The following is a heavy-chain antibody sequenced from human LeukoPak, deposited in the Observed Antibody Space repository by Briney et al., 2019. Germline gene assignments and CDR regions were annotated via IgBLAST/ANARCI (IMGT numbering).Heavy chain of an antibody. CDR2: IYYSGST. J-gene: IGHJ3*02. CDR1: GGAISSSSYY. Sequence: SETLSLTCTVSGGAISSSSYYWGWIRQPPGKGLEWIGSIYYSGSTYYNPSLKSRVTISVDTSKNQFSLKLSSVTAADTAVYYCARVVRENDFWSGRPGAFDIWGQGTMVTVSS. D-gene: IGHD3-3*01. V-gene: IGHV4-39*07. CDR3: ARVVRENDFWSGRPGAFDI.